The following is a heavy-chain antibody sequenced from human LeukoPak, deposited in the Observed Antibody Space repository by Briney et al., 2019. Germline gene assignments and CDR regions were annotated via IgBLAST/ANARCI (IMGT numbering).Heavy chain of an antibody. CDR3: ASGMGPYYYYGMDV. Sequence: GGSLRLSCAASGFTVSSNYMSWVRQAPGKGLEWVSVIYSGGSSYYADSVKGRFTISRDNSKNTLHLQMNSLRAEDTAVYYRASGMGPYYYYGMDVWGQGTTVTVSS. D-gene: IGHD1-14*01. V-gene: IGHV3-53*01. CDR1: GFTVSSNY. CDR2: IYSGGSS. J-gene: IGHJ6*02.